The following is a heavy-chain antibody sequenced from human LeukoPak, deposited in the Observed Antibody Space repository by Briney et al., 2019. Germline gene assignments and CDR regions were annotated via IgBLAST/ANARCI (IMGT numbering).Heavy chain of an antibody. D-gene: IGHD2-2*02. CDR2: IRYDGTNK. Sequence: GGSLRLSCAASGFTFINYGMHWVRQAPGKGLEWVAFIRYDGTNKYYADSVKGRFTISRDNTLYLQMNSLRAEDTAVYYCAKDRCSSTSCYIFDYWGQGTLVTVSS. CDR3: AKDRCSSTSCYIFDY. CDR1: GFTFINYG. V-gene: IGHV3-30*02. J-gene: IGHJ4*02.